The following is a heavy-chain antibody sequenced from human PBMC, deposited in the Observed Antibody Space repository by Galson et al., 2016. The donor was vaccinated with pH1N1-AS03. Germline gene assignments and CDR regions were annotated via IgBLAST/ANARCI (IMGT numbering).Heavy chain of an antibody. Sequence: ETLSLTCAVYSGSVSGYGWSWIRQSPGKGLEWIGEVIHGGSIIYNPPLTSRVTISGDTSRNQFSLQLNSVTAADTAVYYCARGRIVVGVVGPGRVRDYFDPWGQGTLVTVSS. D-gene: IGHD3-22*01. CDR3: ARGRIVVGVVGPGRVRDYFDP. V-gene: IGHV4-34*01. CDR2: VIHGGSI. J-gene: IGHJ5*02. CDR1: SGSVSGYG.